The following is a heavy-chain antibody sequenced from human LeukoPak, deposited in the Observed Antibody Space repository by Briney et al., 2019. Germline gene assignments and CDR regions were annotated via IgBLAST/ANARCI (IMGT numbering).Heavy chain of an antibody. CDR3: VSTYCSGGSCSDDAFAI. Sequence: GESLKISCKGSGYSFTSYWIGWVRQMPGKGLEWMGIIYPGDSDTRYSPSFQGQVTISADKSISTAYLQWSSLKASDTAMYYCVSTYCSGGSCSDDAFAIWGQGTMLTVSS. CDR2: IYPGDSDT. V-gene: IGHV5-51*01. D-gene: IGHD2-15*01. CDR1: GYSFTSYW. J-gene: IGHJ3*02.